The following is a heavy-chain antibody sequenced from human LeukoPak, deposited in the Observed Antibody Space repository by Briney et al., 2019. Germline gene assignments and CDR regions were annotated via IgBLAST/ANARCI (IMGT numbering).Heavy chain of an antibody. D-gene: IGHD5-12*01. V-gene: IGHV1-69*13. J-gene: IGHJ4*02. Sequence: PSVKVSCXASGGTFSSYAISWVRQAPGQGLEWMGGIIPIFGTANYAQKFQGRVTITADESTSTAYMELSSLRSEDTAVYYCAKEIALATIVVWGQGTLVTVSS. CDR2: IIPIFGTA. CDR1: GGTFSSYA. CDR3: AKEIALATIVV.